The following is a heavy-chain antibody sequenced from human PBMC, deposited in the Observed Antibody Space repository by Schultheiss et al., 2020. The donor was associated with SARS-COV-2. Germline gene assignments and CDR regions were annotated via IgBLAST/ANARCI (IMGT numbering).Heavy chain of an antibody. CDR2: INHSGST. V-gene: IGHV4-34*01. J-gene: IGHJ6*02. CDR1: GFTFSSSG. CDR3: AREGAAGDFWSGRYYYYGMDV. D-gene: IGHD3-3*01. Sequence: ESLKISCAAYGFTFSSSGMHWVRQAPGKGLEWIGEINHSGSTNYNPSLKSRVTISVDTSKNQFSLKLSSVTAADTAVYYCAREGAAGDFWSGRYYYYGMDVWGQGTTVTVSS.